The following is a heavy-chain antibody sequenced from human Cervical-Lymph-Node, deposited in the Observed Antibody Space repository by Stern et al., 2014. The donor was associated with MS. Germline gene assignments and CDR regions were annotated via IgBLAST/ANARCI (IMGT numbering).Heavy chain of an antibody. CDR3: ARHVQGFDY. V-gene: IGHV5-51*01. CDR2: IYPYDSDT. Sequence: VQLVQSGAEVKKPGASLKISCKLSGYSFTIYYIAWVRQMPGKGLEWMGVIYPYDSDTTYSPSFKGQVPISADKSNTTAYLQWSSLRASDTAMYYCARHVQGFDYWGQGTLVTVSS. CDR1: GYSFTIYY. J-gene: IGHJ4*02.